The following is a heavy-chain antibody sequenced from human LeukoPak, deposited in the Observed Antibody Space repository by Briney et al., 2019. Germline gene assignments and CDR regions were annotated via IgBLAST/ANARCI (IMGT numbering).Heavy chain of an antibody. D-gene: IGHD3-9*01. CDR2: INPSGGST. Sequence: ASVKVSCKASGYTFTSYYMHWVRQAPGQGLEWMGIINPSGGSTSYARKFQGRVTMTRDTSTSTVYMELSSLRSEDTAVYYCAAEDILTGYYYWGQGTLVTVSS. V-gene: IGHV1-46*01. J-gene: IGHJ4*02. CDR3: AAEDILTGYYY. CDR1: GYTFTSYY.